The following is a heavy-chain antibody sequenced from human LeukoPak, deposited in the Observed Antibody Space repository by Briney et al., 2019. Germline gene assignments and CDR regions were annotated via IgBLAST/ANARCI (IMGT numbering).Heavy chain of an antibody. V-gene: IGHV4-39*07. CDR3: ARDCSSSSCYFDY. CDR2: INPSGST. D-gene: IGHD2-2*01. CDR1: GGSISSNNHY. J-gene: IGHJ4*02. Sequence: SETLSLTCSVSGGSISSNNHYWGWIRQPPGKGLEWIGEINPSGSTNYNPSLKTRATISVDTSKNQFSLTINPVIAADTAVYYCARDCSSSSCYFDYWSQGTLVTVAS.